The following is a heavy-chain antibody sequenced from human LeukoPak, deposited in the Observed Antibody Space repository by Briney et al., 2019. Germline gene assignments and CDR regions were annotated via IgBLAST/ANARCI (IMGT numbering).Heavy chain of an antibody. Sequence: GASVKVSCKVSGYTLTELSMHWVRQAPGKGLEWVGGFDPEDGETIYAQKFQGRVTMTEDTSTDTAYMELSSLRSEDTAVYYCATRPGITGSFDPWGQGTLVTVSS. V-gene: IGHV1-24*01. D-gene: IGHD1-20*01. CDR3: ATRPGITGSFDP. CDR1: GYTLTELS. J-gene: IGHJ5*02. CDR2: FDPEDGET.